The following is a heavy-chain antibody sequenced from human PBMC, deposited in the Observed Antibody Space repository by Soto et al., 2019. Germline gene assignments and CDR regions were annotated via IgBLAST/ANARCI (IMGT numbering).Heavy chain of an antibody. CDR2: LNPDTVNT. J-gene: IGHJ3*01. Sequence: QVQLVQSGAELKKPGASVNISCTASGFTFSDNLINWVRHVPGQGLEWMGWLNPDTVNTRYSETFQGRVTISRHPSASIAYLELSGLENEDTARYCCARDIQSVGPRAKDAFEVWGQGTMITVSA. V-gene: IGHV1-3*01. CDR1: GFTFSDNL. CDR3: ARDIQSVGPRAKDAFEV. D-gene: IGHD5-18*01.